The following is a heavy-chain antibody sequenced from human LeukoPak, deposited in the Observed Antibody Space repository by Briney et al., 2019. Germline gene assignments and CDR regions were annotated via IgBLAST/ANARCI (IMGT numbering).Heavy chain of an antibody. D-gene: IGHD3-22*01. CDR1: GYTLTELS. Sequence: VASVKVSCKVSGYTLTELSMHWVRQAPGKGLEWMGGFDPEDGETIYAQKFQGRVTMTEDTSTDTAYMELSSLRSEDTAVYYCATRTQWPRYYYDSSGVDYWGQGTLVTVSS. CDR2: FDPEDGET. V-gene: IGHV1-24*01. CDR3: ATRTQWPRYYYDSSGVDY. J-gene: IGHJ4*02.